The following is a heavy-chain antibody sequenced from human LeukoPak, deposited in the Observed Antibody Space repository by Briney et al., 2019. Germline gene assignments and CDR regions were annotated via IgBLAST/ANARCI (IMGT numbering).Heavy chain of an antibody. CDR1: GGTFSSYA. CDR2: IIPIFGTA. V-gene: IGHV1-69*05. Sequence: GASVKVSCKASGGTFSSYAISWVRQAPGQGLEWMGGIIPIFGTANYAQKFQGRVTMTRDTSISTAYMELSRLRSDDTAVYYCAREERYYYYMDVWGKGTTVTISS. CDR3: AREERYYYYMDV. J-gene: IGHJ6*03.